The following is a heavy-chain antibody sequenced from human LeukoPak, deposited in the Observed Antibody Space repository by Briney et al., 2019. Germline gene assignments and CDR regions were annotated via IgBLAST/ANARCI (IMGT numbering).Heavy chain of an antibody. Sequence: GGSLRLSCAASGFTFSSYAMHWVRQAPGKGLEWVAVISYDGSNKYYADSVKGRFTISRDNSKNTLYLQMNSLRAEDTAVYYCARDQLTYDSSGYYPRDWGQGTLVTVSS. D-gene: IGHD3-22*01. CDR3: ARDQLTYDSSGYYPRD. CDR2: ISYDGSNK. V-gene: IGHV3-30*04. J-gene: IGHJ4*02. CDR1: GFTFSSYA.